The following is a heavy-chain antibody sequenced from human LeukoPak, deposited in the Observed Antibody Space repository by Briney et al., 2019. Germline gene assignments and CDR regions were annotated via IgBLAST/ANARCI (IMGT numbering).Heavy chain of an antibody. CDR2: ISAYNGNT. CDR1: GYTFTSYG. D-gene: IGHD3-22*01. Sequence: EASVKVSCKASGYTFTSYGISWVRQAPGQGVEWMGWISAYNGNTNYAQKLQGRVTMTTDTSTSTAYMELRSLRSDDTAVYYCARESDYYDSSGYYDYWGQGTLVTVSS. J-gene: IGHJ4*02. CDR3: ARESDYYDSSGYYDY. V-gene: IGHV1-18*01.